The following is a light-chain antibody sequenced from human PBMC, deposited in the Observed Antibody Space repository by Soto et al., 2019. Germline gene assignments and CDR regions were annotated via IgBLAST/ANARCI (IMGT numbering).Light chain of an antibody. V-gene: IGLV2-14*01. CDR1: SSDVGGHNY. Sequence: QSALTQPASVSGSPGQSITISCTGTSSDVGGHNYVSWYQQHPGTAPKLMIYEVTKRPSGVSNPFSGSKSGNTASLTISGLQAEDEADYYCSSYTSSTTIDVVFGGGTKLTVL. J-gene: IGLJ2*01. CDR2: EVT. CDR3: SSYTSSTTIDVV.